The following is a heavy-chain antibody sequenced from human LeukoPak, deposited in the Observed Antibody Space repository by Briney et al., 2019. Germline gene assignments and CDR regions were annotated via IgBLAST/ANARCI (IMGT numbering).Heavy chain of an antibody. CDR2: IKSKTDDGTT. CDR3: TTGYSNYLRYYYYFYMDV. J-gene: IGHJ6*03. V-gene: IGHV3-15*01. Sequence: GGSLRLSCAASGFTFNKAWMSWVRQAPGKGLEWVGRIKSKTDDGTTDYAAPVKGRFTISRDDLKETLYLQMNSLKTEDTAVYYCTTGYSNYLRYYYYFYMDVWGKGTTVTVPS. D-gene: IGHD4-11*01. CDR1: GFTFNKAW.